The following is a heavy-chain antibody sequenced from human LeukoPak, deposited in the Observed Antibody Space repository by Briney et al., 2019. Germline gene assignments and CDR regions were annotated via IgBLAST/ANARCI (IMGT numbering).Heavy chain of an antibody. Sequence: ASVKVSCKASGYTFTSYYMHWVRQAPGQGLEWMGIINPSGGSTSYAQKFQGRVTMTRDTSTSTVYMELSSLRSEDTAVYYCTRGPQFLRAYSSVWPHFDNWGQGTLVTVSS. CDR2: INPSGGST. V-gene: IGHV1-46*01. D-gene: IGHD6-19*01. J-gene: IGHJ4*02. CDR3: TRGPQFLRAYSSVWPHFDN. CDR1: GYTFTSYY.